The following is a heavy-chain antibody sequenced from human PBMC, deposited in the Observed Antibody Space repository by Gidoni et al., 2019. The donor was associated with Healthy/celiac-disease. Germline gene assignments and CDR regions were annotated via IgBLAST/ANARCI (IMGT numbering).Heavy chain of an antibody. V-gene: IGHV3-23*01. CDR1: GFTFSSDA. J-gene: IGHJ4*02. D-gene: IGHD3-9*01. Sequence: EVQLLESGGGLVQPGGSLRLSCAASGFTFSSDAMSWVRQAPGKGLEWVSAISGSGGSTYYADSVKGRFTISRDNSKNTLYLQMNSLRAEDTAVYYCAKDPPYYDILTGYYTDYWGQGTLVTVSS. CDR3: AKDPPYYDILTGYYTDY. CDR2: ISGSGGST.